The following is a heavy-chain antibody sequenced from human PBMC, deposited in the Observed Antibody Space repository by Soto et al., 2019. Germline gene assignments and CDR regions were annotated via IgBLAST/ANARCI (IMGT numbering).Heavy chain of an antibody. CDR2: INPNSGGT. CDR3: AREGRYCSXTSCYTVGDYYYYGMDV. V-gene: IGHV1-2*02. J-gene: IGHJ6*02. Sequence: ASVEVSCKASGYTFTGYYMHWVRQAPGQGLEWMGWINPNSGGTNYAQKFQGRVTMTRDTSISTAYMELSRLRSDDTAVYYCAREGRYCSXTSCYTVGDYYYYGMDVWGQGTTVTVSS. D-gene: IGHD2-2*02. CDR1: GYTFTGYY.